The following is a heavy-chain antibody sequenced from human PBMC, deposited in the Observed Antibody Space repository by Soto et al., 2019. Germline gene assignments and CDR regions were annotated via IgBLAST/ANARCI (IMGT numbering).Heavy chain of an antibody. Sequence: PSVKVSCKAAGCTFTSYDINWVRQSTGQGLEWMGWMNPNSGNTGYAQKFQGRVTMTRNTSISTAYMELSSLRSEDTAVYYCAINSRKYYYGMDVWGQGTTVTVSS. V-gene: IGHV1-8*01. CDR2: MNPNSGNT. J-gene: IGHJ6*02. D-gene: IGHD6-13*01. CDR3: AINSRKYYYGMDV. CDR1: GCTFTSYD.